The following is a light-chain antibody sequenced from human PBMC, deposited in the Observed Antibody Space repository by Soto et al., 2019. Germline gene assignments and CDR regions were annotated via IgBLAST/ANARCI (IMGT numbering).Light chain of an antibody. CDR2: EVS. CDR3: VSYIESTVTHWV. Sequence: QSVLTQPASVSGSPGQSITISCTGTYSDVGGYNRVSWYQHHPGKAPKMLIFEVSTRPSGISDRFSGSKSGDTASLTISGLLAEDEADYYCVSYIESTVTHWVFGGGTKLTVL. V-gene: IGLV2-14*01. J-gene: IGLJ3*02. CDR1: YSDVGGYNR.